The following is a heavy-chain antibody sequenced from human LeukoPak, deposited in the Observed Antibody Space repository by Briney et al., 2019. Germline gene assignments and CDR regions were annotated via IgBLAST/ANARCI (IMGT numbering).Heavy chain of an antibody. CDR1: GVSVSSGSYY. Sequence: SETLSLTCTVSGVSVSSGSYYWSWIRQPPGKGLEWIGYIYYSGSTTYNPSLKSRVTISVDTSKNQFSLKLSSVTAADTAVYYCARGRSGYSYVHDAFDIWGQGTMVTVSS. D-gene: IGHD5-18*01. CDR2: IYYSGST. CDR3: ARGRSGYSYVHDAFDI. V-gene: IGHV4-61*01. J-gene: IGHJ3*02.